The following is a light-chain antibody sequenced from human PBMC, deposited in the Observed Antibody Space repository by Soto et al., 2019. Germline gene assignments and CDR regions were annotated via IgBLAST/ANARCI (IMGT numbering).Light chain of an antibody. CDR2: KAS. V-gene: IGKV1-5*03. CDR1: QTISSW. CDR3: QQLNSYPIT. J-gene: IGKJ5*01. Sequence: DIQMTQSPSTLSGSVGDRVTITCRASQTISSWLAWYQQKPGKAPKLLIYKASTLKSGVPSRFSGSGSGTEFTITISSLQPDDFETYYCQQLNSYPITFGQGTRLEIK.